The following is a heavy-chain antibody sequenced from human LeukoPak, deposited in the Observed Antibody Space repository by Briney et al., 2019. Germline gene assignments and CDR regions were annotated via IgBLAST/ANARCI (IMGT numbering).Heavy chain of an antibody. CDR1: GFSFDDFA. V-gene: IGHV3-20*04. CDR2: VTASGDDR. Sequence: GGSLRLSCATSGFSFDDFAMSWVRQAPGRGLEWVSGVTASGDDRGYVDSVKGRFTVSRDNAKNSLYLDMTSLRAEDTALYYCARELRFWAEVASSRGPADYWGQGTLVTVSS. J-gene: IGHJ4*02. CDR3: ARELRFWAEVASSRGPADY. D-gene: IGHD3/OR15-3a*01.